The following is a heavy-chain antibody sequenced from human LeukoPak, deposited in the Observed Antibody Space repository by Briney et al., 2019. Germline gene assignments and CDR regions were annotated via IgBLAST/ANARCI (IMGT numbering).Heavy chain of an antibody. J-gene: IGHJ3*02. V-gene: IGHV3-20*04. CDR3: ARSSSGWYVHAFDI. CDR2: INWNGGST. D-gene: IGHD6-19*01. CDR1: GFTFDDYG. Sequence: PGGSLRLSCAASGFTFDDYGMSWVRQAPGKGLEWVSGINWNGGSTGYADSVKGRFTISRDNAKNSLSLQMNSLRAEDTALYYCARSSSGWYVHAFDIWGQGTMVTVSS.